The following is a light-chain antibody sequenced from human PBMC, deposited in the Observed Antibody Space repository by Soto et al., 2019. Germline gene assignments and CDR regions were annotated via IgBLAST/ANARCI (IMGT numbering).Light chain of an antibody. V-gene: IGKV2D-29*01. CDR3: MQTIQLPWP. Sequence: EIVMTQTPLSLSVTPGQPASISCKSSQSLLHSDGKTSFYWYLQKPGQPPQLLIYEVSNRFSGTPDRFSGSGSGSDLIMEISRVEAEDVGIYYCMQTIQLPWPFGQGTKVYIK. CDR1: QSLLHSDGKTS. CDR2: EVS. J-gene: IGKJ1*01.